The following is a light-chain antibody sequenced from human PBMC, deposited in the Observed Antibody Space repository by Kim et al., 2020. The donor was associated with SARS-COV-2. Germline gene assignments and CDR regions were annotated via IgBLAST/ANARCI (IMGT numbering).Light chain of an antibody. CDR1: SLRRFY. Sequence: SSELTQDPAVSVALGQAVRITYQGDSLRRFYASWYQQRPGQAPRLVIYGKNSRPSGIPDRFSGSTSGNTAVLTITGAQAEDEADYYCNSRDSSDNQRDVFGAGTKVTVL. CDR3: NSRDSSDNQRDV. V-gene: IGLV3-19*01. CDR2: GKN. J-gene: IGLJ1*01.